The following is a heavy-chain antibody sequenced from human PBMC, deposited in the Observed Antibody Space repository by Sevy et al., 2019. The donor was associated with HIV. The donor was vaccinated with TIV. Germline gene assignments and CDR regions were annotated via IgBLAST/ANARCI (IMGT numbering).Heavy chain of an antibody. CDR1: GGTFSSYA. Sequence: ASVKVSCKASGGTFSSYAISWVRQAPGQGLEWMGGIIPIFGTANYAQKFQGRVTITADESTSTAYMELSSLRSGDTAVYYCARDATSSSSSVWFDPWGQGTLVTVSS. J-gene: IGHJ5*02. CDR2: IIPIFGTA. V-gene: IGHV1-69*13. CDR3: ARDATSSSSSVWFDP. D-gene: IGHD6-6*01.